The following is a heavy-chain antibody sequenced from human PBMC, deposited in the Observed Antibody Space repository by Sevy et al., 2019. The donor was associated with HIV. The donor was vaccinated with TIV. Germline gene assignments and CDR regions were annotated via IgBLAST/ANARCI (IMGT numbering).Heavy chain of an antibody. J-gene: IGHJ3*02. D-gene: IGHD1-26*01. CDR3: GREWGLPEVSAFDI. CDR1: GGSISSYY. Sequence: SETLSLTCTVSGGSISSYYWSWIRQPAGKGLEWIGRIYTSGSTNYNPSLKSRVTMSVDTSKNQFSLMLSSVTAADTAVYYCGREWGLPEVSAFDIWGQGTMVTVSS. CDR2: IYTSGST. V-gene: IGHV4-4*07.